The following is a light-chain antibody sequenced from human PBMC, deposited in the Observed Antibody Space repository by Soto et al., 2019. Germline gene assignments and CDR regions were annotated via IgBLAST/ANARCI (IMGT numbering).Light chain of an antibody. CDR2: AAS. Sequence: EIVSTQSPAILSLSPGERATLSCRASQSVSSYLTWYQQKPGQAPSLLIYAASNRATGIPARFSGSGSGTDFTLTISSLEPEDSAVYYCQQRSDWPITSGGGTKVEIK. V-gene: IGKV3-11*01. CDR1: QSVSSY. CDR3: QQRSDWPIT. J-gene: IGKJ4*01.